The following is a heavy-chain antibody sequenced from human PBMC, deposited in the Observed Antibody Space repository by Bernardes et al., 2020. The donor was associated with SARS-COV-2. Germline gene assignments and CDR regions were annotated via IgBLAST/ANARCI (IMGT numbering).Heavy chain of an antibody. J-gene: IGHJ4*02. D-gene: IGHD6-19*01. CDR2: IKTDGNT. CDR1: GFDFSNSW. Sequence: GGSLRLSCAASGFDFSNSWMHWVRQPPGKGLVWVSRIKTDGNTDYDDSVKGRFTVSRDNTRNTLYLQVNSLRVEDTAVYCCVRFGDPSGWGQGTLVTVSS. V-gene: IGHV3-74*01. CDR3: VRFGDPSG.